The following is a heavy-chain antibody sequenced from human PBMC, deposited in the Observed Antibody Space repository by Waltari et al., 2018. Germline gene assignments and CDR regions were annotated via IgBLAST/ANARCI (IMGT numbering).Heavy chain of an antibody. CDR2: ISSSSSYI. CDR1: GFTFSSYS. V-gene: IGHV3-21*01. D-gene: IGHD6-19*01. CDR3: ARSGVAVADDY. J-gene: IGHJ4*02. Sequence: EVQLVESGGGLVKPGGSLRLSCAASGFTFSSYSMTWVRQAPGKGLEWVSSISSSSSYIYYADSVKGRFTISRDNAKNSLYLQMNSLRAEDTAVYYCARSGVAVADDYWGQGTLVTVSS.